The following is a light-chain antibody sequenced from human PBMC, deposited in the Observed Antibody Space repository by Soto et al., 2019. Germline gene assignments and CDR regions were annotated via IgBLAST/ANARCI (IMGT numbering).Light chain of an antibody. J-gene: IGKJ3*01. V-gene: IGKV3-15*01. CDR2: DAS. CDR3: QQYHIWPIHT. Sequence: EVVLTQSPATLSVSPGERAILSCRASQSLSNKLAWYQHKPGQAPRLLLFDASTRAPGIPARFSGSGSGTEFTLTIDSLQSEDFAVYYCQQYHIWPIHTVGPGTKVDIK. CDR1: QSLSNK.